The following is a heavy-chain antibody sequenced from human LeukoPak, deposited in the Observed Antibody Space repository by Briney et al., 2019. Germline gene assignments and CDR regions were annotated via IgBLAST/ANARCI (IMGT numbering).Heavy chain of an antibody. CDR3: ARAPPIYDILTGYYHPYYYMDV. CDR2: IIPIFGTA. J-gene: IGHJ6*03. D-gene: IGHD3-9*01. CDR1: GYTFTGYY. V-gene: IGHV1-69*13. Sequence: EASVKVSCKASGYTFTGYYMHWVRQAPGQGLEWMGGIIPIFGTANYAQKFQGRVTITADESTSTAYMELSSLRSEDTAVYYCARAPPIYDILTGYYHPYYYMDVWGKGTTVTISS.